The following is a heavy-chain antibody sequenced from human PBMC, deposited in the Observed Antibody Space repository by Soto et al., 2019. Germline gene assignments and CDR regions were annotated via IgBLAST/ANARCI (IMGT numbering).Heavy chain of an antibody. CDR2: MNPNSGNT. CDR1: GYTYTNYD. V-gene: IGHV1-8*01. D-gene: IGHD6-13*01. CDR3: ARRLAAAGYLPDY. J-gene: IGHJ4*01. Sequence: ASVKVSCKASGYTYTNYDINWVRQTSGQGLEWMGWMNPNSGNTGYAQKFQGRVTMTSDTSISTAYMELTSLRSEDTAVYYCARRLAAAGYLPDYWGPGTLVTVSP.